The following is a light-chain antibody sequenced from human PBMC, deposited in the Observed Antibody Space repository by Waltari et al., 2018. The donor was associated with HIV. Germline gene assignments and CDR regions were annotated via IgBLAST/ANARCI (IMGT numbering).Light chain of an antibody. CDR3: QLYSASIT. CDR2: GAS. CDR1: ESVSSSY. J-gene: IGKJ5*01. Sequence: EIVLTQSPGTLSLSTGERATLSCRASESVSSSYLAWYQQKPGQAPRLLIYGASTRATDIPDRFSGSGSGTDFTLTISRLEPEDFAVYFCQLYSASITFGQGTRLEIK. V-gene: IGKV3-20*01.